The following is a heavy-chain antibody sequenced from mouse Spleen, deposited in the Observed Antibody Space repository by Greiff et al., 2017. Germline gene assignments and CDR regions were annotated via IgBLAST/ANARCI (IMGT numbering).Heavy chain of an antibody. D-gene: IGHD2-10*01. J-gene: IGHJ3*01. CDR3: ARSSYGASFAY. V-gene: IGHV1-18*01. CDR1: GYTFTDYN. CDR2: INPNNGGT. Sequence: EVKLMESGPELVKPGASVKIPCKASGYTFTDYNMDWVKQSHGKSLEWIGDINPNNGGTIYNQKFKGKATLTVDKSSSTAYMELRSLTSEDTAVYYCARSSYGASFAYWGQGTLVTVSA.